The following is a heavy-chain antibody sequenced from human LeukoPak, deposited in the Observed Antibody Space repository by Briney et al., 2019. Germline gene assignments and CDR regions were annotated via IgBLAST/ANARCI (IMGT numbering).Heavy chain of an antibody. V-gene: IGHV1-8*01. CDR2: MSPNSGDT. CDR1: GYTFTTHD. J-gene: IGHJ4*02. Sequence: ASGKVSCKASGYTFTTHDINWVRQATGHGLEWLGWMSPNSGDTGYAQKFQGRVTMTSDSSISTAYMELSSLRSEDTAIYYCVRTPPNWGFDYWGQGTLVTVSS. D-gene: IGHD7-27*01. CDR3: VRTPPNWGFDY.